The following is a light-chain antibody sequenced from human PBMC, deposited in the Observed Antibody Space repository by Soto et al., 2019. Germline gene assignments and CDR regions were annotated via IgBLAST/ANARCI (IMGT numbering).Light chain of an antibody. V-gene: IGKV1-5*03. CDR3: QQDFSDWT. CDR2: EAS. CDR1: QSIAKW. Sequence: DVQMTQSPSIVSASVGDTVTITCRTSQSIAKWLAWYQQKPGKAPKLLISEASISQSGVPSPFSGSASGAEFTLTLRGLQPCDFENYYCQQDFSDWTFGQGTTVDVK. J-gene: IGKJ1*01.